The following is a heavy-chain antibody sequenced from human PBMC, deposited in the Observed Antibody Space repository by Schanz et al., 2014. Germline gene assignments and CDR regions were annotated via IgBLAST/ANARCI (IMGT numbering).Heavy chain of an antibody. J-gene: IGHJ2*01. V-gene: IGHV3-23*01. CDR1: GFIFGSSV. Sequence: EVQLLESGGGLVQPGGSLRLSCAASGFIFGSSVMAWVRQAPGKGLEWVSSFNDGGVNKYYADSVKGRFTISSDNSKNTLYLQMNSLRAEDTAIYYCAKDAPYPFDLWGRGTLITVSS. CDR3: AKDAPYPFDL. CDR2: FNDGGVNK.